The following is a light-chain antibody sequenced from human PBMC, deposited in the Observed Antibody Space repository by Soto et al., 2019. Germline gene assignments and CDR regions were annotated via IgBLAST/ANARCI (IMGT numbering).Light chain of an antibody. CDR2: DNS. J-gene: IGLJ1*01. Sequence: QSVSSQPPSGYAARGQRVTISCSGTSSNIGDNYVSWYQHLPETAPKLLIYDNSHRPSGIPDRFSGSKSGTSATLGITGLQTGXEADYYCGTWDNSLRALVFGTGTKVTVL. CDR1: SSNIGDNY. V-gene: IGLV1-51*01. CDR3: GTWDNSLRALV.